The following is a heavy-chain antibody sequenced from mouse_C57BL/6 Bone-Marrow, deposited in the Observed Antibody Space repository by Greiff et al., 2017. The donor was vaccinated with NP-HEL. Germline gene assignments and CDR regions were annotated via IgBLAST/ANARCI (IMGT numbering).Heavy chain of an antibody. J-gene: IGHJ1*03. D-gene: IGHD1-1*01. Sequence: EVMLVESGGGLVQSGRSLRLSCATSGFTFSDFYMEWVRQAPGKGLEWIAASRNKANDYTTEYSASVKGRFIVSRDTSQSILYLQMNALRAEDTAIYYCARDEGTVDWYFDVWGTGTTVTVSS. CDR3: ARDEGTVDWYFDV. CDR1: GFTFSDFY. CDR2: SRNKANDYTT. V-gene: IGHV7-1*01.